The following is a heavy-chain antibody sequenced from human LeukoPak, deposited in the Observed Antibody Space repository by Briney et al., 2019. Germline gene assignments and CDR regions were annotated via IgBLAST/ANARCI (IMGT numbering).Heavy chain of an antibody. CDR1: GFTFSSYW. J-gene: IGHJ4*02. CDR2: INSDGSST. V-gene: IGHV3-74*01. D-gene: IGHD3-22*01. Sequence: GRSLRLSCAASGFTFSSYWMHWVRQAPGKGLVWVSRINSDGSSTSYADSVKGRFTISRDNAKNTLYLQMNSLRAEDTAVYYCARANYYDSSGYLWGQGTLVTVSS. CDR3: ARANYYDSSGYL.